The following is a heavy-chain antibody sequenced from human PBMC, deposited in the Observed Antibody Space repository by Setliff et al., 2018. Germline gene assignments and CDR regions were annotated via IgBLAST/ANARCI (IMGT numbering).Heavy chain of an antibody. CDR2: ISGSGVST. CDR3: ARFEGRSWKDRYLDN. J-gene: IGHJ4*02. Sequence: PGGSLRLSCAASGFTFSSYAMSWVRQAPGKGLEWVSAISGSGVSTYYADSVKGRFTISRDNAKNSLYLQMNSLRAEDTSVYYCARFEGRSWKDRYLDNCGQGTLVTVSS. CDR1: GFTFSSYA. D-gene: IGHD6-13*01. V-gene: IGHV3-23*01.